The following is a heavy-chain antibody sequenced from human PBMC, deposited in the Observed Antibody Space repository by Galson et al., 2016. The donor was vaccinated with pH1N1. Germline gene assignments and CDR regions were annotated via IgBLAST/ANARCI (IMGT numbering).Heavy chain of an antibody. CDR3: AREIGGRGSY. D-gene: IGHD3-3*01. J-gene: IGHJ4*02. Sequence: SLRLSCAASGFIFSSYWMTWVRQAPGKGLEWVANINQDGSVKYYVDSVKGRFTISRDNAKNSLYLQMNSLRAEDTAVYYCAREIGGRGSYWGRGTLVTVSS. V-gene: IGHV3-7*05. CDR2: INQDGSVK. CDR1: GFIFSSYW.